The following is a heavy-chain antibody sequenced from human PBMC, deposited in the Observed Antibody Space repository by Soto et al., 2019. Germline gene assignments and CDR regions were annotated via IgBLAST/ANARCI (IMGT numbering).Heavy chain of an antibody. D-gene: IGHD3-22*01. CDR1: GFTFSSYD. V-gene: IGHV3-13*01. Sequence: GGSLRLSCAASGFTFSSYDMHWVRPATGKGLERVSAIVTAGDTYYPGSVKVRFTISRENAKNSLYLQMNSLRAEATAVYYAARGETCSYDSSGLSVYYYYGMDVWGQGTTVTVS. CDR3: ARGETCSYDSSGLSVYYYYGMDV. J-gene: IGHJ6*02. CDR2: IVTAGDT.